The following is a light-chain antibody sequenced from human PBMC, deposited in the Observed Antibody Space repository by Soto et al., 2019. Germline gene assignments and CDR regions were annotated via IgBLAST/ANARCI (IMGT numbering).Light chain of an antibody. J-gene: IGLJ1*01. CDR1: SSDVGGYNY. V-gene: IGLV2-14*01. CDR3: CSYTSSITYV. Sequence: LNQPASVSGSPGQSITISCTGTSSDVGGYNYVSWYQQHPGKAPKLMIYEVSYRPSGVSDRFSGSKSGNTASLTISGLQAEDEADYYCCSYTSSITYVFGTGTKAPS. CDR2: EVS.